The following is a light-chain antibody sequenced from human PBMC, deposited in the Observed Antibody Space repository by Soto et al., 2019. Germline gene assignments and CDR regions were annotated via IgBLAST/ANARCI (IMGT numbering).Light chain of an antibody. CDR3: QQHDILPIT. J-gene: IGKJ5*01. CDR1: QSVTSTS. Sequence: EIVLTQSPGTLSLSPGERATLSCRASQSVTSTSLAWYQQKPGQAPRLLMYGASSRATGTPDRFSGAGSGTDFTLTISRLEPEDFALYYCQQHDILPITFGQGTRLEIK. V-gene: IGKV3-20*01. CDR2: GAS.